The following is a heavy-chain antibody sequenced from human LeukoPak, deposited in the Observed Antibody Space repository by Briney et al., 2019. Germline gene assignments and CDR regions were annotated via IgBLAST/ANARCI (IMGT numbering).Heavy chain of an antibody. CDR2: IIPIFTTT. D-gene: IGHD3-22*01. V-gene: IGHV1-69*06. CDR3: ATVSYYYDSSGYYFHY. J-gene: IGHJ4*02. CDR1: GGIFSSYA. Sequence: ASVKVSCKTSGGIFSSYAISWVRQAPGQGLEWMGGIIPIFTTTKNAQKFQGRVTMTEDTSTDTAYMELSSLRSEDTAVYYCATVSYYYDSSGYYFHYWGQGTLVTVSP.